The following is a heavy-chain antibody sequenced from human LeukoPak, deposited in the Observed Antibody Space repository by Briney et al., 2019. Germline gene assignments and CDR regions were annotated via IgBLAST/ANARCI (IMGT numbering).Heavy chain of an antibody. D-gene: IGHD6-19*01. CDR3: ARGEQWLGEFDY. CDR2: INHSGST. J-gene: IGHJ4*02. Sequence: PWETLSLTCAVYGGSFSGYYWSWIRQPPGKGLEWIGEINHSGSTNYNPSLKSRVTISVDTSKNQFSLKLSSVTAADTAVYYCARGEQWLGEFDYWGQGTLVTVSS. V-gene: IGHV4-34*01. CDR1: GGSFSGYY.